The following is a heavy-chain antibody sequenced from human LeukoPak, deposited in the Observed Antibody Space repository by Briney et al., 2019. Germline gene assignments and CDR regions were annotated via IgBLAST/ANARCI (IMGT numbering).Heavy chain of an antibody. J-gene: IGHJ4*02. V-gene: IGHV3-23*01. CDR3: AKRSDYGDNWNYFDS. CDR1: GFTFSSYF. Sequence: PGGSLRLSCAASGFTFSSYFWMHWVRQAPGKGLEWVSATSPSGVSTFYADSVKGRFTISRDNSKNTLYLQMNSLRAEDTAVYYCAKRSDYGDNWNYFDSWGQGTLVTVSS. CDR2: TSPSGVST. D-gene: IGHD4-23*01.